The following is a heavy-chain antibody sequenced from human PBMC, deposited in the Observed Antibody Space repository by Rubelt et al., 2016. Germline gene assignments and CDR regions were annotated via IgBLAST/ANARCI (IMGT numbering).Heavy chain of an antibody. CDR1: GFTFSSYS. CDR2: ISSSSSPI. CDR3: ATQGYCSSTSCYGAY. D-gene: IGHD2-2*01. Sequence: EVQLVESGGGLVQPGGSLRLSCAASGFTFSSYSMNWVRQAPGKGLEWVSYISSSSSPIYSADSLKGRFTISRDNAKNSLYLQMNSLRDEDTAVYYCATQGYCSSTSCYGAYWGQGTLVTVSS. J-gene: IGHJ4*02. V-gene: IGHV3-48*02.